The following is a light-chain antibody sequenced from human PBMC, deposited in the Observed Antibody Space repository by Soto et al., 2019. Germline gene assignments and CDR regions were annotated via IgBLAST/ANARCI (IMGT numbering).Light chain of an antibody. V-gene: IGLV2-8*01. CDR3: SSYAGSNTHVV. CDR1: SSDVGAYNY. CDR2: EVC. J-gene: IGLJ2*01. Sequence: QSALTQPPSASGSPGQSVTISCTGTSSDVGAYNYVSWYQQYPGKAPKLMIYEVCKRPSGVPDRFSGSKSGNTASLTVSGLQAEDEADYYCSSYAGSNTHVVFGGGTKLTVL.